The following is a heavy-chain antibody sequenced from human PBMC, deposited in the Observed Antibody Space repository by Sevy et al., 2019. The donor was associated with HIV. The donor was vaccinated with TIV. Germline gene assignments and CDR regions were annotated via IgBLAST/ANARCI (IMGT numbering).Heavy chain of an antibody. CDR3: AKDGSTFLDY. J-gene: IGHJ4*02. Sequence: GSLRLSCAASRFTFSSYAMSWVRQAPGKGLEWVSAISSSGGSTYYADSVKGRFTISRDNSKNTLFLQMNSLRAEDTAVYYCAKDGSTFLDYWGQGTLVTVSS. CDR2: ISSSGGST. V-gene: IGHV3-23*01. D-gene: IGHD3-10*01. CDR1: RFTFSSYA.